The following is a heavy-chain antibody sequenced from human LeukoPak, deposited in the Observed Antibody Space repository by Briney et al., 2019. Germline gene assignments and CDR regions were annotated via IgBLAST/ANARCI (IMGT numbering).Heavy chain of an antibody. CDR2: IYSGGST. V-gene: IGHV3-66*01. Sequence: GGSLRLSCAASGFTVSSNYMSWVRQAPGKGLEWVSVIYSGGSTYYADSVKGRFTISRDNSKNTLYLQMNSLRAEDTAVYYCAREDSSSSQYYGMDVWGQGTTVTVSS. CDR1: GFTVSSNY. J-gene: IGHJ6*02. D-gene: IGHD6-6*01. CDR3: AREDSSSSQYYGMDV.